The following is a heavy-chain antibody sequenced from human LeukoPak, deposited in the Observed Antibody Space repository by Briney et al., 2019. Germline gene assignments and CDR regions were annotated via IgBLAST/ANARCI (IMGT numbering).Heavy chain of an antibody. D-gene: IGHD3-22*01. CDR3: ARDRGYYYDSSGLDY. V-gene: IGHV3-74*01. CDR1: GFTFSSYW. Sequence: GGSLRLSCAASGFTFSSYWMHWVRQAPGKGLVWVSRINSDGSSTSYADSVKGRFTISRDNAKNTLYLQMNNLRAEDTAVYYCARDRGYYYDSSGLDYWGQGTLVTVSS. CDR2: INSDGSST. J-gene: IGHJ4*02.